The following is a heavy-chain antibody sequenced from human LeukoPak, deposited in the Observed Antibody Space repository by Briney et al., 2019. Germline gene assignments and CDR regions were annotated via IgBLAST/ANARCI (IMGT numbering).Heavy chain of an antibody. D-gene: IGHD6-19*01. J-gene: IGHJ4*02. V-gene: IGHV1-18*01. CDR3: ARDQPNPFPVAGHFDY. CDR2: ISAYNGNT. CDR1: GYTFTSYG. Sequence: ASVKVSCKASGYTFTSYGISWVRQAPGQGLEWMGWISAYNGNTNYAQKLQGRVTMTTDTSTSTAYMELRSLRSDDTAVYYCARDQPNPFPVAGHFDYWGQGTLVTVSS.